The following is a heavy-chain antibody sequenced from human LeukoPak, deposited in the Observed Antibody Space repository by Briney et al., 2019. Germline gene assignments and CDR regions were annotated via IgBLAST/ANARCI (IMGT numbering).Heavy chain of an antibody. Sequence: ASVKVSCKASGYTFTGHCIHWVRQAPGQGLEWMGWIIPNSGGTEFAQKFQDRVTMTRDTSISTAYMELSRLTSDDTAVYYCARVRGSNSWFASDIWGQGTVVTVSS. CDR3: ARVRGSNSWFASDI. D-gene: IGHD6-13*01. CDR1: GYTFTGHC. J-gene: IGHJ3*02. V-gene: IGHV1-2*02. CDR2: IIPNSGGT.